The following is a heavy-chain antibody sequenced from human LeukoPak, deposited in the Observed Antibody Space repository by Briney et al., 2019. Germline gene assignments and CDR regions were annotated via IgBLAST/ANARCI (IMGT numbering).Heavy chain of an antibody. D-gene: IGHD3-16*01. V-gene: IGHV1-58*02. CDR1: GFTFTISA. CDR2: IVVGSGNT. J-gene: IGHJ2*01. CDR3: AADSLGRNWYFDL. Sequence: SVKVSCKASGFTFTISAMQWVRQARGQRLEWIGWIVVGSGNTNYAQKFQERVTITRDMSTSTAYMELSSLRSEDTAVYYCAADSLGRNWYFDLWGRGTLVTVSS.